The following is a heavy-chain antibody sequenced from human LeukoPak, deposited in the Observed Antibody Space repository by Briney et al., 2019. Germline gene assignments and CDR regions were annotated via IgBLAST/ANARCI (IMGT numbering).Heavy chain of an antibody. J-gene: IGHJ4*02. D-gene: IGHD2-2*01. CDR1: AFTFSTYW. CDR3: AREYCSSTSCPTFDY. V-gene: IGHV3-74*01. CDR2: INSDGSRT. Sequence: PGGSLRLSCAASAFTFSTYWMHWVRQAPGKGLVWVSRINSDGSRTIYADSVKGRFTISRDNAKNTLYLQMNSLRAEDTAVYYCAREYCSSTSCPTFDYWGQGTLVTVSS.